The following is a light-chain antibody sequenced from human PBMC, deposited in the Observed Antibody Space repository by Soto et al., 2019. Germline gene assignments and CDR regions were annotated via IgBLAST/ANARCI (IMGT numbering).Light chain of an antibody. V-gene: IGLV1-44*01. CDR3: AAWDDSLNGHAV. CDR2: SNN. J-gene: IGLJ7*01. Sequence: QSVLTQPPSASGTPGQRVTISCSGSSSNIGSNTVNWYQQLPGTAPKLLIYSNNQRPSGVPDRFSGYKSGTSASLAISGLQSEDEADYYCAAWDDSLNGHAVFGGGTQLTVL. CDR1: SSNIGSNT.